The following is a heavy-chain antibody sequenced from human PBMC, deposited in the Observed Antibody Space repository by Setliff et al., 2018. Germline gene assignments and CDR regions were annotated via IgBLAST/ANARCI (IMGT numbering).Heavy chain of an antibody. D-gene: IGHD3-10*01. J-gene: IGHJ5*02. Sequence: GASVKVSCKASGYTFTDYYMHWVQQAPGKGLEWMGRVDPEDGETISAEKFQGRVTITADTSTDTAYMELSSLRSEDTAVYYCATLSKYPYGSGSYMGIRWFDPWGQGTRVTV. CDR3: ATLSKYPYGSGSYMGIRWFDP. CDR2: VDPEDGET. CDR1: GYTFTDYY. V-gene: IGHV1-69-2*01.